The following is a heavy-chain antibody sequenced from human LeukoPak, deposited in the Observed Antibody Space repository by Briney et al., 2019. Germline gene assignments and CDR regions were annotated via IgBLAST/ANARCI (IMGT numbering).Heavy chain of an antibody. J-gene: IGHJ5*02. CDR2: ISGSGDRT. V-gene: IGHV3-23*01. D-gene: IGHD2-21*02. CDR3: ARDAAVTGPGWFDP. CDR1: GFTFSSYA. Sequence: GGSLRLSCGASGFTFSSYAMSWVRQAPGKGLEWVSAISGSGDRTYFADSVKGRLTISRDNSKNTLYLQMNNLSAEDTAVYYCARDAAVTGPGWFDPWGQGTLVTVSS.